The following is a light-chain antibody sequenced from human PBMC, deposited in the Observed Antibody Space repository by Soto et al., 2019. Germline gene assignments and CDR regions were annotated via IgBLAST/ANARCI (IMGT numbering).Light chain of an antibody. J-gene: IGKJ1*01. CDR3: QQYNSYSPVWT. V-gene: IGKV1-5*01. Sequence: DIQMTQSPSTLSASVVDRVTITCRASQSISSWLAWYQQKPGKAPNLLIYDASSLESGVPSRFSGSGSGTEFTLNISSLQPDDLATYYCQQYNSYSPVWTFGQGTKVDI. CDR1: QSISSW. CDR2: DAS.